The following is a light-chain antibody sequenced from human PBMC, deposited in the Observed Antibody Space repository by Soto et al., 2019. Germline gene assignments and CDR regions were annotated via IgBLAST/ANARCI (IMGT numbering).Light chain of an antibody. J-gene: IGLJ3*02. CDR2: ENN. CDR1: SSNIGNNY. CDR3: GTWDSSLSASV. V-gene: IGLV1-51*02. Sequence: QSVLTQPPSVSAATGQKVTISCSGSSSNIGNNYVSWYQQLPGTAPKLLIYENNKRPSGIPDRFSGSKSGTSATLGITGLQTGDEADYYCGTWDSSLSASVFGGGTKLTVL.